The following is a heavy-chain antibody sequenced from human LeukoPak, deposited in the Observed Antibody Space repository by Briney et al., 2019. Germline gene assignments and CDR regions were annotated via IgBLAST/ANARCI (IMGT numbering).Heavy chain of an antibody. CDR2: INQVGTET. CDR1: GFTFSNYY. D-gene: IGHD2-15*01. J-gene: IGHJ4*02. CDR3: AQLLLRGPTA. V-gene: IGHV3-7*01. Sequence: PGGSLRLSCAVSGFTFSNYYMSWVRQAPGKGLEWVANINQVGTETFYVDSVEGRFTISRDNAKNSLYLQMSSLRAEDTAVYYCAQLLLRGPTAWGQGTLVTVSS.